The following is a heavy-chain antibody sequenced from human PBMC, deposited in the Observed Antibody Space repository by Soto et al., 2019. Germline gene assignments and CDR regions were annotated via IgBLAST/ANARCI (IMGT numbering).Heavy chain of an antibody. D-gene: IGHD2-8*01. CDR3: ARAVSYWFDP. J-gene: IGHJ5*02. CDR2: VNPTSGST. CDR1: GYTFTSYD. V-gene: IGHV1-8*01. Sequence: QVQLVQSGAEVKKPGASVKVSCKASGYTFTSYDINWVRQATGQGLEWMGWVNPTSGSTGCAQKFQGRVTMTRNTSISTAYMELSSLRSADTAVYYCARAVSYWFDPWGQGTLVTVSS.